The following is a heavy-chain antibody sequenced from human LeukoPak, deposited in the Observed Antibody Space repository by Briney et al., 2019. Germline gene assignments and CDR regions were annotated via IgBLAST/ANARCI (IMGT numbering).Heavy chain of an antibody. Sequence: PSETLSLTCTVSGGSISSYYWSWIRQPPGKGLEWIGYIYCSGSTNYNPSLKSRVTISVDTSKNQFSLKLSSVTAADTAVYYCARHLRITGTRDAFDIWGQGTMVTVSS. D-gene: IGHD1/OR15-1a*01. CDR2: IYCSGST. CDR3: ARHLRITGTRDAFDI. CDR1: GGSISSYY. J-gene: IGHJ3*02. V-gene: IGHV4-59*08.